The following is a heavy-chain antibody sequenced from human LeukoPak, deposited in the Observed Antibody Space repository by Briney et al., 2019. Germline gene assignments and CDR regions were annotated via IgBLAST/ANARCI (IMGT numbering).Heavy chain of an antibody. CDR2: IIPIFGTA. Sequence: GASVKVSCKASGGTFSSYAISWVRQAPGQGLEWMGGIIPIFGTANYAQKFQGRVTITADESTSTAYMELSSLRSEDTAVYYCARVVGANEYYGMDVWGQGTTVTVSS. D-gene: IGHD1-26*01. CDR3: ARVVGANEYYGMDV. V-gene: IGHV1-69*13. CDR1: GGTFSSYA. J-gene: IGHJ6*02.